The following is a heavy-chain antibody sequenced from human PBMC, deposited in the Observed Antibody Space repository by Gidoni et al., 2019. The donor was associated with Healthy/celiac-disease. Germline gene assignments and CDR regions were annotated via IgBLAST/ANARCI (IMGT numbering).Heavy chain of an antibody. V-gene: IGHV1-58*01. CDR1: GFTFTSSA. Sequence: QMQLVQSGPEVKKPGTSVKVSCKASGFTFTSSAVQWVRQARGQRLEWIGWIVVGSGNTNYAQKFQERVTITRDMSTSTAYMELSSLRSEDTAVYYCAARFTLGIRYFDDWGQGTLVTVSS. D-gene: IGHD7-27*01. CDR3: AARFTLGIRYFDD. CDR2: IVVGSGNT. J-gene: IGHJ4*02.